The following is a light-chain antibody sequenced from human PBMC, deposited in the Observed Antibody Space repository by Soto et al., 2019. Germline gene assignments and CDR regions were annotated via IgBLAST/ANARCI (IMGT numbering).Light chain of an antibody. CDR3: QSYDSSLSGTV. CDR1: SSNIGAGYD. V-gene: IGLV1-40*01. Sequence: QSVLTQPPSVSGAPGQRVTISCTGSSSNIGAGYDVHWYQQLPGTAPKLLIYGNSNRPSGVPDRFSGSKSGTSASLAITGLQAEDEADYSRQSYDSSLSGTVFGGGTKLTVL. J-gene: IGLJ3*02. CDR2: GNS.